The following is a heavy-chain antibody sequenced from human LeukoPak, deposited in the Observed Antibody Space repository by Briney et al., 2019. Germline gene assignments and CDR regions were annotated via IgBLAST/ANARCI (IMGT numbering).Heavy chain of an antibody. D-gene: IGHD2/OR15-2a*01. CDR2: ISGSGGST. V-gene: IGHV3-23*01. CDR3: AKDLYGPRYYFDY. Sequence: GGSLRLSCAASGFTFSSYAMSWVRQAAGKGLEWVSAISGSGGSTYYADSVKGRFTISRDNSKNTLYLQMNSLRAEDTAVYYCAKDLYGPRYYFDYWGQGTLVTVSS. CDR1: GFTFSSYA. J-gene: IGHJ4*02.